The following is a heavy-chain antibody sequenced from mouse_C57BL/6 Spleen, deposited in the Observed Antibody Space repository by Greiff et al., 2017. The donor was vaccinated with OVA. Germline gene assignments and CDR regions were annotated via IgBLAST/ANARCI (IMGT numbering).Heavy chain of an antibody. CDR1: GYTFTSYW. CDR2: IDPSDSET. V-gene: IGHV1-52*01. D-gene: IGHD2-2*01. Sequence: QVQLQQSGAELVRPGSSVKLSCKASGYTFTSYWMHWVKQRPIQGLEWIGTIDPSDSETHYNQKFKGKATLTVDKSSSTAYMQLSSLTSEDSAVYYCAVDMVTKDGGFDYWGQGTTLTVSS. J-gene: IGHJ2*01. CDR3: AVDMVTKDGGFDY.